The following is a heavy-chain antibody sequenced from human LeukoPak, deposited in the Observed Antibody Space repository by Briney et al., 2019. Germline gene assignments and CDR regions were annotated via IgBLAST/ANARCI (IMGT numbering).Heavy chain of an antibody. V-gene: IGHV4-59*08. J-gene: IGHJ5*02. CDR1: GGSISSYY. CDR2: IYYSGST. Sequence: SETLSLTCTVSGGSISSYYWSWIRQPPGKGLEWIGYIYYSGSTNYNPSLKSRVTISVDTSKNQFSLKLSSVTAADTAVYYCARADYSSSWINWFDPWGQGTLVTVSS. CDR3: ARADYSSSWINWFDP. D-gene: IGHD6-13*01.